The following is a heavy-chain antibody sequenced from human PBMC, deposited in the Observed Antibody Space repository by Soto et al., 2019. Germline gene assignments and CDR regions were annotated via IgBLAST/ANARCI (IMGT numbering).Heavy chain of an antibody. CDR2: ISYDGSNK. D-gene: IGHD1-1*01. CDR1: GFTFSSYG. Sequence: GGSLRLSCAASGFTFSSYGMHWVRQAPGKGLEWVAVISYDGSNKYYADSVKGRFTISRDNSKNTLYLQMNSLRAEDTAVYYCANVSPTKGGYVDYGMDVWGQGTTVTVSS. V-gene: IGHV3-30*18. CDR3: ANVSPTKGGYVDYGMDV. J-gene: IGHJ6*02.